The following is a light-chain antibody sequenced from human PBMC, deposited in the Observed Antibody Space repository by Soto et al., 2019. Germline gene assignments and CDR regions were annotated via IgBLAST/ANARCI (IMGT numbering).Light chain of an antibody. Sequence: EIVLTQSPGTLSLSPGERATLSCRASQSVTSSFLAWYQQKPGQAPRLLIYGASSRATGIPDRFSGSGSGADFTLTISGLEPEDFAVYYCQQYGSSRWTFDQGTKVEIK. J-gene: IGKJ1*01. CDR1: QSVTSSF. V-gene: IGKV3-20*01. CDR3: QQYGSSRWT. CDR2: GAS.